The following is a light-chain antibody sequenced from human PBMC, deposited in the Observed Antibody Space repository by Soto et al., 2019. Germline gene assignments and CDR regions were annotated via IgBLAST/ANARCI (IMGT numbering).Light chain of an antibody. CDR2: AAS. CDR3: QNYNWPPFA. V-gene: IGKV1-27*01. Sequence: DIQMTQSPSSLSASVGDRVTISCRASQGISSYLAWYQQKPGKAPRLLIYAASSLQSGVSFRFTGSGSGTDFTLTISSLQPEDVATYYCQNYNWPPFAFGPGTKVDIK. CDR1: QGISSY. J-gene: IGKJ3*01.